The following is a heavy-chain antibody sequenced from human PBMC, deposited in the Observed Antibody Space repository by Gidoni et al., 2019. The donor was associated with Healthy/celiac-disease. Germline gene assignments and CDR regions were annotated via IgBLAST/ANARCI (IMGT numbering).Heavy chain of an antibody. Sequence: QVQLQESGPGLVKPSETLSLTCTGSGGSISRYYWSWIRQPPGKGLEWLGYIYYSGSTNYNPSLKSRVTISVDTSKNQFSLKLSSVTAADTAVYYCASYVVVPAANTYYFDYWGQGTLVTVSS. CDR1: GGSISRYY. CDR3: ASYVVVPAANTYYFDY. D-gene: IGHD2-2*01. CDR2: IYYSGST. J-gene: IGHJ4*02. V-gene: IGHV4-59*01.